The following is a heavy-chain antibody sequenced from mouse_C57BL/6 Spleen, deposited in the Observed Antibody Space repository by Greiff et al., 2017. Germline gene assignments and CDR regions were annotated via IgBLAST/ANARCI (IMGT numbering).Heavy chain of an antibody. CDR1: GFTFTDYY. CDR3: ARWEDGYYYAMDY. D-gene: IGHD2-3*01. V-gene: IGHV7-3*01. J-gene: IGHJ4*01. Sequence: EVQLVESGGGLVQPGGSLSLSCAASGFTFTDYYMSWVRQPPGKALEWLGFIRNKANGYTTEYSASVKGQFTISRDNSQSILYLQMNALRAEDSATYYCARWEDGYYYAMDYWGQGTSVTVSS. CDR2: IRNKANGYTT.